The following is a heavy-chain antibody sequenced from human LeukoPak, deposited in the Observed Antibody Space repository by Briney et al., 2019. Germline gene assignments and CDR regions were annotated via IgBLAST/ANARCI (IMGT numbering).Heavy chain of an antibody. V-gene: IGHV1-2*02. CDR2: INSNRGGT. CDR1: GYTFTNYY. Sequence: GASVKVSCKASGYTFTNYYIHWVRQAPGQGLGWMGWINSNRGGTNYAQKSQGRVTMTRDTSISTAYMELRSVRSDDTAVYYCARDHGDDAFDIWGPGTMVTVSS. CDR3: ARDHGDDAFDI. J-gene: IGHJ3*02. D-gene: IGHD3-3*01.